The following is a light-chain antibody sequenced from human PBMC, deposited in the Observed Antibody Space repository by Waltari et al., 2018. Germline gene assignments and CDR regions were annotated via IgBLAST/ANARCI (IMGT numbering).Light chain of an antibody. CDR3: CSYAGSSSPRL. V-gene: IGLV2-23*01. CDR2: EAT. CDR1: SSDVGNFNF. Sequence: QSALTQPASVSGSPGQSITISCTGSSSDVGNFNFVSWYQLHPGKAPKLLIFEATKRPSGISYHFSGSKSGNTGSLTISGLQAEDEADYFCCSYAGSSSPRLFGGGTKLSVL. J-gene: IGLJ3*02.